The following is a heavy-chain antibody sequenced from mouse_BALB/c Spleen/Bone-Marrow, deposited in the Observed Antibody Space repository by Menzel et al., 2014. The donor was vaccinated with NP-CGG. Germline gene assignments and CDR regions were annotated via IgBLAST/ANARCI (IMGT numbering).Heavy chain of an antibody. V-gene: IGHV14-3*02. CDR1: GFNIKDTY. D-gene: IGHD2-4*01. J-gene: IGHJ2*01. Sequence: VQLQQSGAELVKPGASVKLSCTASGFNIKDTYMHWVKQRPEQGLEWIGRIDPANGNTKYDLKFQGKATITADTSSNTAYLQLSSLTSEDTAVYYCARLITTDYWGQGTTLTVSS. CDR2: IDPANGNT. CDR3: ARLITTDY.